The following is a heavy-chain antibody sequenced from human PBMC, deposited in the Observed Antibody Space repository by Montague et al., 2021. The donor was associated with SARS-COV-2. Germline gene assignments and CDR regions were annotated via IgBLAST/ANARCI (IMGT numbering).Heavy chain of an antibody. Sequence: SETLSLTCAVYGGSFSDYYWTWIRQPPGKGLEWIGEINHSGTTNYHPSLKSRLSISVDTSKNQFSLTLNSVTAADTAVYYCARLNGWGFEFLVAVPRKNCQFDVWGRGTLVTVSS. CDR2: INHSGTT. D-gene: IGHD2-21*01. J-gene: IGHJ2*01. V-gene: IGHV4-34*01. CDR1: GGSFSDYY. CDR3: ARLNGWGFEFLVAVPRKNCQFDV.